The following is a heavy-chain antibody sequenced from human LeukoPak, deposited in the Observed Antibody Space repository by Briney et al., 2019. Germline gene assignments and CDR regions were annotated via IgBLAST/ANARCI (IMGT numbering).Heavy chain of an antibody. V-gene: IGHV3-21*01. CDR2: ISYSSSYI. CDR1: GLXXXRYX. J-gene: IGHJ5*02. D-gene: IGHD6-6*01. Sequence: SGLXXXRYXMNWVRQAPGKGLEWVSSISYSSSYIYYADSVKGRCTISRDNAKNSLYLQMNSLRAEDTAVYYCAAQSSTSGWFDLWGQGTLVTVSS. CDR3: AAQSSTSGWFDL.